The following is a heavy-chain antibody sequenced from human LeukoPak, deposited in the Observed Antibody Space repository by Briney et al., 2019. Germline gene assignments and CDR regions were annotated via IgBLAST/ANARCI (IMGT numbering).Heavy chain of an antibody. D-gene: IGHD1-26*01. Sequence: GGSLRLSCAASGFTFNSYAMSWVRQAPGKGLEWISAISGSGGSTYYADSVKGRFTISRDTSKYTLYLHMNSLRAEDTAVYYCARDGDSGSYRWEAFDIWGQGTMVTVSS. CDR2: ISGSGGST. J-gene: IGHJ3*02. V-gene: IGHV3-23*01. CDR1: GFTFNSYA. CDR3: ARDGDSGSYRWEAFDI.